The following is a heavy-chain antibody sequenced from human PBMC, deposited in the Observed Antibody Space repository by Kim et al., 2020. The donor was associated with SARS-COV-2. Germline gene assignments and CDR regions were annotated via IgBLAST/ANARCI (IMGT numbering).Heavy chain of an antibody. Sequence: ASVKVSCKAAEYTFPAYHIHWVRQAPGQGLEWMGRINPSSGGAEYALKFQGRVTMTRDTSINMAYMELTRLKSDDTAIYYCAREMYRISSYCYAMDVWGQGTAVTVSS. CDR2: INPSSGGA. CDR3: AREMYRISSYCYAMDV. CDR1: EYTFPAYH. V-gene: IGHV1-2*06. D-gene: IGHD6-6*01. J-gene: IGHJ6*02.